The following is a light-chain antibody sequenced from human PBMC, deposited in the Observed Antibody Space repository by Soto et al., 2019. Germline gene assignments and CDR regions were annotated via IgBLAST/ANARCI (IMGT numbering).Light chain of an antibody. CDR1: QSVSSSY. CDR3: QQYGCSTWT. J-gene: IGKJ1*01. Sequence: EIVLTQSPGTLSLSPGERATLSCRASQSVSSSYLAWYQQKPGQAPRLLIYGPSSRATGIPARFSGSGSWTDFSLNISRLEPADFAVYYCQQYGCSTWTFGQGTKVDIK. CDR2: GPS. V-gene: IGKV3-20*01.